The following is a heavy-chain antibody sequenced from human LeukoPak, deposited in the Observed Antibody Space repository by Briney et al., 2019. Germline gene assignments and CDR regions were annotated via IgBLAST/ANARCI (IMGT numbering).Heavy chain of an antibody. D-gene: IGHD3-22*01. CDR1: WYTFTSYE. V-gene: IGHV1-8*01. CDR2: MNPNSGNT. Sequence: ASAKVSCKASWYTFTSYEIHRVRQDTGQRPELMGWMNPNSGNTGYAQKFQGRVTMTRNTSISTAYMELRSLGSDDTAVYYCARGMGSGSYSAAYYFDYWGQGTLVTVSS. J-gene: IGHJ4*02. CDR3: ARGMGSGSYSAAYYFDY.